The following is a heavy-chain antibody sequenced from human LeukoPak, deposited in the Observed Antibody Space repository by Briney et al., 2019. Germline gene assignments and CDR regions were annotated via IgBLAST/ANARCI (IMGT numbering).Heavy chain of an antibody. V-gene: IGHV1-46*01. CDR2: INPSGGST. D-gene: IGHD1-26*01. CDR3: ARSGEASAFDI. J-gene: IGHJ3*02. Sequence: GASVKVSCKASGYTFTSYYMHWVRQAPGQGLGWMGIINPSGGSTSYAQKFLGRVTMTRDTSTSTVYMELSSLRSEDTAVYYCARSGEASAFDIWGQGTMVTVSS. CDR1: GYTFTSYY.